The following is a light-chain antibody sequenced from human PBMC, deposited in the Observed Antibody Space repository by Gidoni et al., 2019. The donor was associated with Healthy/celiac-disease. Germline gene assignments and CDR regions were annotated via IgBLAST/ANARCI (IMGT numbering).Light chain of an antibody. Sequence: IQMTQSPSSLSASVGDRVTITCRASQSISSYLNWYQQKPGKAPKLLIYAASSLQSGVPSRFSGSGSGTDFTLTISSLQPEDFATYYCQQSYSTLQRTFGQGTKVEIK. V-gene: IGKV1-39*01. CDR2: AAS. CDR3: QQSYSTLQRT. CDR1: QSISSY. J-gene: IGKJ1*01.